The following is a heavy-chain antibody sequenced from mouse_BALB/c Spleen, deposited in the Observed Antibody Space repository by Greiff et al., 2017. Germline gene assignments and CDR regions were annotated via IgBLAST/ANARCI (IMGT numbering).Heavy chain of an antibody. V-gene: IGHV5-12-2*01. CDR3: ARHGWLLGMDY. Sequence: EVKVEESGGGLVQPGGSLKLSCAASGFTFSSYTMSWVRQTPEKRLEWVAYISNGGGSTYYPDTVKGRFTISRDNAKNTLYLQMSSLKSEDTAMYYCARHGWLLGMDYWGQGTSVTVSS. CDR1: GFTFSSYT. J-gene: IGHJ4*01. D-gene: IGHD2-3*01. CDR2: ISNGGGST.